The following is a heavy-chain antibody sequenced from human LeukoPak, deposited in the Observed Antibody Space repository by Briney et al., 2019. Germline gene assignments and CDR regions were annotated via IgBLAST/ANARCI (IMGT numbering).Heavy chain of an antibody. Sequence: GGSLRLTCAASGFTFSTYAMSWVRQAPGKGLEWVSTMSGSGASTYYGDSVKGRFTISRDNSKNTLHLQMNSLRAEGTAVYYCAKVKPDYYHNSGYQYHFDYWGQGTLVTVS. J-gene: IGHJ4*02. CDR3: AKVKPDYYHNSGYQYHFDY. CDR1: GFTFSTYA. D-gene: IGHD3-22*01. V-gene: IGHV3-23*01. CDR2: MSGSGAST.